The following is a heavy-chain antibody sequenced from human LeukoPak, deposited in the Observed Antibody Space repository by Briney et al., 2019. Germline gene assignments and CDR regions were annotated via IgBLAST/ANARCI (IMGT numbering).Heavy chain of an antibody. CDR2: ISSSGGST. CDR1: GFTFSSYA. V-gene: IGHV3-23*01. D-gene: IGHD2-15*01. CDR3: AKLSSAASTADY. Sequence: GGSLRLSCAASGFTFSSYAMSWVRQAPGKGLEWVSTISSSGGSTYYADSVKGRFTISRDNSKNTLYLQMNSLRAEDTAVYYCAKLSSAASTADYWGQGTLVTVSS. J-gene: IGHJ4*02.